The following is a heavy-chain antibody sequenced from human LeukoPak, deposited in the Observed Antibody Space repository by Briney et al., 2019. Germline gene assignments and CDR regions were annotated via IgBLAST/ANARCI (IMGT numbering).Heavy chain of an antibody. V-gene: IGHV3-11*04. Sequence: GGSLRLSCAASGFTFSDYYMSWIRQAPGKGLEWVSYISSSGSTIYYADSVKGRFTISRDNAKNSLYLQMNSLRAEDTAVYYCARGALSRTLTYYYDSSGYSAFDIWGQGTMVTVSS. D-gene: IGHD3-22*01. CDR3: ARGALSRTLTYYYDSSGYSAFDI. J-gene: IGHJ3*02. CDR2: ISSSGSTI. CDR1: GFTFSDYY.